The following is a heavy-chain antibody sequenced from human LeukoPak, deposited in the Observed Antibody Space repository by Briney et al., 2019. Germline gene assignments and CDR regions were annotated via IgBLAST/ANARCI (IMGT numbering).Heavy chain of an antibody. CDR3: ARSTQASSTSFDY. J-gene: IGHJ4*02. CDR2: IYHSGST. V-gene: IGHV4-59*01. Sequence: PSETLPLTCTVSGGSISNYYWSWIRRPPGKGLEYIGFIYHSGSTNYNPSLKSRVTMSVDKSKNQCSLRLTSVTAADTAIYFCARSTQASSTSFDYWGQGTLVTVSS. D-gene: IGHD6-6*01. CDR1: GGSISNYY.